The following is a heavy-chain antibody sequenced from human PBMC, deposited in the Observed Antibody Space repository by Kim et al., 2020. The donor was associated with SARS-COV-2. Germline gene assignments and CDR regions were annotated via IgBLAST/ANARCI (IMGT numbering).Heavy chain of an antibody. J-gene: IGHJ4*01. CDR2: IYHSGNT. Sequence: SETLSLTCAVSGDSISTGNWWSWVRQAPGKGLEWIGEIYHSGNTNYNPSLKSRVSISVDKSKKQFSLNLNSVTAADTAMYYCARLRTDTGSYFRFDSWG. CDR3: ARLRTDTGSYFRFDS. CDR1: GDSISTGNW. D-gene: IGHD1-26*01. V-gene: IGHV4-4*02.